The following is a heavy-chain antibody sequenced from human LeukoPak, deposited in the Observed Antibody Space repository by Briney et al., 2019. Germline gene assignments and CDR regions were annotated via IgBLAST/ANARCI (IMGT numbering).Heavy chain of an antibody. J-gene: IGHJ4*02. CDR2: ISSNGGST. CDR1: GSTFSSYA. Sequence: PGGSLRLSCAASGSTFSSYAMHWVRQAPGKGLEYVSAISSNGGSTYYANSVKGRFTISRDNSKNTLYLQMGSLRAEDMAVYYCARETYYYDSSGYYYFDYWGQGTLVTVSS. CDR3: ARETYYYDSSGYYYFDY. D-gene: IGHD3-22*01. V-gene: IGHV3-64*01.